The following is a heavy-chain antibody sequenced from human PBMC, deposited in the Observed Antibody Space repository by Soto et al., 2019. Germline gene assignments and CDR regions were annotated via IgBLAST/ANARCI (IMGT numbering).Heavy chain of an antibody. CDR1: GDTFKNCV. V-gene: IGHV1-69*01. J-gene: IGHJ6*02. D-gene: IGHD3-10*01. CDR3: AAELGFGKLSVV. Sequence: QVQVVQSGVEVRRPGSSVKVSCKASGDTFKNCVISWVRQAPGQGLAWMGGIIPLFGTTDFAQWFQGRLTITTDESTTTAYMELSRLRSEDTAAYYCAAELGFGKLSVVWGQGTTVIVSS. CDR2: IIPLFGTT.